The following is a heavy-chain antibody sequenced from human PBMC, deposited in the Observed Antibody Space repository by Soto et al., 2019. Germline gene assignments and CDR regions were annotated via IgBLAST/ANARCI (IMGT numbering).Heavy chain of an antibody. CDR1: GGSISSSNYY. J-gene: IGHJ5*02. D-gene: IGHD3-3*01. V-gene: IGHV4-39*02. Sequence: PSETLSLTCTVSGGSISSSNYYWGWIRQPPGKGLEWIGSIYYGGSTYYNPSRKTRVTISVDTSKNQFSLKLNSVTAADTAVYYCARDLEGWFDPWGQGTLVTVSS. CDR2: IYYGGST. CDR3: ARDLEGWFDP.